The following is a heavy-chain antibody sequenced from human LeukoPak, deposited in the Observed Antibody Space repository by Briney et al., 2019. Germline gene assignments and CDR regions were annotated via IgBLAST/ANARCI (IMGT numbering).Heavy chain of an antibody. V-gene: IGHV4-34*01. Sequence: TSETLSLTCAVYGVSFSDYYWSWIRQPPGKGLEWIGEINHSRSTNYNPSPKGRVTISVDTSKNQFSLKLSSVTAADTAVYYCARVPYQRGFRLSSSRYYFDYWGQGTLVTVSS. J-gene: IGHJ4*02. D-gene: IGHD5-18*01. CDR3: ARVPYQRGFRLSSSRYYFDY. CDR1: GVSFSDYY. CDR2: INHSRST.